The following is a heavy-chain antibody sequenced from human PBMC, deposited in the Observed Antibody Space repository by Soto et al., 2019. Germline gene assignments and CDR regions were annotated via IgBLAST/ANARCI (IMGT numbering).Heavy chain of an antibody. CDR3: AKDALAYYDFWS. D-gene: IGHD3-3*01. V-gene: IGHV3-23*01. J-gene: IGHJ4*02. CDR1: VLTFSSYT. Sequence: HPWGSLRLSCSASVLTFSSYTMSWVRQAPGKGLEWVSHISNSGRSTKYADSVKGRFTISRDNSKNTLYLQMNSLRAEDTAIYYCAKDALAYYDFWSWGQGTLVTVS. CDR2: ISNSGRST.